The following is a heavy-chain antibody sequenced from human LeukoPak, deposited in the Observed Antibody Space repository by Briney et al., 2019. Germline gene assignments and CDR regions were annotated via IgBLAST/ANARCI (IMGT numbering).Heavy chain of an antibody. D-gene: IGHD6-19*01. V-gene: IGHV3-20*04. J-gene: IGHJ6*03. Sequence: GGSLRLSCAASGFTFDDYGMSWVRHAPGKGLEWVSGINWNGGSTGYADSVKGRFTISRDNAKNSLYLQMNSLRAEDTALYYCAREQQWLGDYYYYYYMDVWGKGTTVTVSS. CDR2: INWNGGST. CDR1: GFTFDDYG. CDR3: AREQQWLGDYYYYYYMDV.